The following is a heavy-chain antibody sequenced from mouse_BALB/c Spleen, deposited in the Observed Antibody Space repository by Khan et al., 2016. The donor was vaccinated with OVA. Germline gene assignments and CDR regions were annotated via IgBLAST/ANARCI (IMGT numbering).Heavy chain of an antibody. J-gene: IGHJ4*01. CDR1: GYTFTNYG. CDR2: INTYTGEP. V-gene: IGHV9-3-1*01. Sequence: QIQLVQSGPELKKPGETVKISCKASGYTFTNYGMNWVKQAPGKGLKWMGWINTYTGEPTYADDFKGRFAFSLETSASTAYLQINNLKNEDTATSCGGRPPSVYYVMAYWGQGTSVTVSS. CDR3: GRPPSVYYVMAY.